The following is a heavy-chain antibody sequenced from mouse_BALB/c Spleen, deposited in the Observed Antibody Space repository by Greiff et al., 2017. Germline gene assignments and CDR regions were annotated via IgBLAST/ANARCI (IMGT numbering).Heavy chain of an antibody. CDR1: GFTFTDYY. D-gene: IGHD1-1*01. J-gene: IGHJ2*01. CDR3: ARDIGPTVVATDY. V-gene: IGHV7-3*02. CDR2: IRNKANGYTT. Sequence: EVKLVESGGGLVQPGGSLRLSCATSGFTFTDYYMSWVRQPPGKALEWLGFIRNKANGYTTEYSASVKGRFTISRDNSQSILYLQMNTLRAEDSATYYCARDIGPTVVATDYWGQGTTLTVSS.